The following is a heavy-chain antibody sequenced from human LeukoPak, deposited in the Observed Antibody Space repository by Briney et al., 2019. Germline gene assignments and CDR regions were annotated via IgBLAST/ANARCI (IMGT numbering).Heavy chain of an antibody. Sequence: SETLSLTCTVSGGSISSSDYYWGWIRQPPGKGLEWIGSFDHTGTTYHNPSLKSRVTTSVDTSNNQFSLRLSSVTAADTAVYYCARWVDLTVYWGQGTLVTVSS. CDR2: FDHTGTT. D-gene: IGHD3-9*01. J-gene: IGHJ4*02. V-gene: IGHV4-39*01. CDR3: ARWVDLTVY. CDR1: GGSISSSDYY.